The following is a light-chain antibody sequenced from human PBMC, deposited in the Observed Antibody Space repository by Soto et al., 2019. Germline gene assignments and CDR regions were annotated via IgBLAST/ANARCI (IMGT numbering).Light chain of an antibody. CDR2: WAS. V-gene: IGKV4-1*01. J-gene: IGKJ1*01. Sequence: DIVMTQTPDSLAVSLGERATINCKSSQSVLYSSNNKNHLAWYQQKPGQPPKLLIYWASTRESGVPDRFSGGGSGTEFTLTISSLQAEDVAVYYCHQYYNTPPWTFGQGTKVEIK. CDR1: QSVLYSSNNKNH. CDR3: HQYYNTPPWT.